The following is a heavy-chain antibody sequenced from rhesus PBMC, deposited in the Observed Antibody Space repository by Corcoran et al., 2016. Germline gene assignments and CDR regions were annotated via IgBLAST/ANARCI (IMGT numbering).Heavy chain of an antibody. CDR1: GYTFTSYS. CDR2: INPSNGNT. Sequence: QVQLVQSGAEVKKPGASVKLSCKASGYTFTSYSIHWVRPAPGQGLEWMEWINPSNGNTGYAQKCQGRVTMTRDTSTSTAYMELSRLRSEDTAVYYCARGPADGLDSWGQGVVVTVSS. CDR3: ARGPADGLDS. V-gene: IGHV1-200*01. J-gene: IGHJ6*01.